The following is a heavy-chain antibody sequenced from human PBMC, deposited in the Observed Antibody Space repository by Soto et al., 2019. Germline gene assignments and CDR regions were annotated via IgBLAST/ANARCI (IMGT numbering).Heavy chain of an antibody. CDR3: ARLNREAYYYYGMDV. V-gene: IGHV5-51*01. J-gene: IGHJ6*02. D-gene: IGHD1-26*01. Sequence: ESLKISCTGSGYSFTSYCIVWVRQMPGKGLEWVGIIYPGDSDTRYSPSFQGQVTISADKSISTAYLQWSSLKASDTAMYYCARLNREAYYYYGMDVWGQGTTVTVSS. CDR1: GYSFTSYC. CDR2: IYPGDSDT.